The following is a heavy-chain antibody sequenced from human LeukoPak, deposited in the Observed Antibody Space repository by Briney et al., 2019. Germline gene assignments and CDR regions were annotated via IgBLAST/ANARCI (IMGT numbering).Heavy chain of an antibody. D-gene: IGHD3-10*01. J-gene: IGHJ6*04. CDR2: ISYDGSNK. CDR1: GFTFSSYG. V-gene: IGHV3-30*18. CDR3: AKDPGYYPLYYYGMDV. Sequence: PGGSLRLSCAASGFTFSSYGMHWVRQAPGKGLEWVAVISYDGSNKYYADSVKGRFTISRDNSKNTLYLQMNSLRAEDTAVYYCAKDPGYYPLYYYGMDVWGKGTTVTVAS.